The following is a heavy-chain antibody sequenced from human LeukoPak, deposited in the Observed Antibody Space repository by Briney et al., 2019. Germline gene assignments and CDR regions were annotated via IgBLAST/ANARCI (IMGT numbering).Heavy chain of an antibody. CDR3: ARGGDIVVVPAADGGDAFDI. J-gene: IGHJ3*02. D-gene: IGHD2-2*01. Sequence: VASVKVSCKASGYTFTSYGISWVRQAPGQGLEWMGWISAYNGNTNYAQKLQGRVTMTTDTSTSTAYMELRSLRSDDTAVYYCARGGDIVVVPAADGGDAFDIWGQGTMVTVSS. V-gene: IGHV1-18*01. CDR2: ISAYNGNT. CDR1: GYTFTSYG.